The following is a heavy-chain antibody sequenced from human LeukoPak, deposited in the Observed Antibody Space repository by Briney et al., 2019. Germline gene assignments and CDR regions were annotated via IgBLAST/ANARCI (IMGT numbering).Heavy chain of an antibody. CDR1: GFTFSSFW. J-gene: IGHJ4*02. CDR2: IKQEGSEK. CDR3: ARGFELDY. Sequence: GGSLRLSCAASGFTFSSFWMSWVRQAPGKGLEWVANIKQEGSEKYYVGSVKGRFTISRDDARNSLYLQMNSLRAEDTAVYFCARGFELDYWGQGTLVTVS. V-gene: IGHV3-7*01.